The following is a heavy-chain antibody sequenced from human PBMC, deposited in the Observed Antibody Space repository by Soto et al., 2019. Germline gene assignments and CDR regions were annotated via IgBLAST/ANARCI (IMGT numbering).Heavy chain of an antibody. J-gene: IGHJ6*02. Sequence: QGQLVQSGAEVKKPGASVKVSCKASGYTFTSYAMHWVRQAPGQRLEGMGWINAGNGNTKYSQKFQGRVTITRDTSASTAYMELSSLRSEDTAVYYCASEYCGGDCYSAARYGMDVWGQGTTVTVSS. V-gene: IGHV1-3*01. CDR1: GYTFTSYA. CDR2: INAGNGNT. D-gene: IGHD2-21*02. CDR3: ASEYCGGDCYSAARYGMDV.